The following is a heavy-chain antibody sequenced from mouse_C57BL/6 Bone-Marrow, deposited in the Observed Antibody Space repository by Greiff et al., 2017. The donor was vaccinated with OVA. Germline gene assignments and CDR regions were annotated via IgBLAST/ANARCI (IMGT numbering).Heavy chain of an antibody. D-gene: IGHD1-1*01. CDR2: IDPSDSYT. V-gene: IGHV1-50*01. CDR1: GYTFTSYW. Sequence: VQLQQPGAELVKPGASVKLSCKASGYTFTSYWMQWVKQRPGQGLEWIGEIDPSDSYTNNNQKFKGKATVTVDTSSSTSYLQLSSLTSDDSAVYYCARSLYGSSYSDYWGQGTTLTVSS. CDR3: ARSLYGSSYSDY. J-gene: IGHJ2*01.